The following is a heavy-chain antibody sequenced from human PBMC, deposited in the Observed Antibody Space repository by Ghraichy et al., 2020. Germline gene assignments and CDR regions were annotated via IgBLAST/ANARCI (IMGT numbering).Heavy chain of an antibody. CDR1: GGSISSSSYY. D-gene: IGHD2-2*01. Sequence: SETLSLTCTVSGGSISSSSYYWGWVRQPPGEGLEWIGSIYYSGSTYYNPSLKSRVTISVDTSKNQFSLKLSSVTAADTAVYYCAKHKEYCSSTNCYLNWFDPWGQGTLVTVSS. CDR3: AKHKEYCSSTNCYLNWFDP. J-gene: IGHJ5*02. V-gene: IGHV4-39*01. CDR2: IYYSGST.